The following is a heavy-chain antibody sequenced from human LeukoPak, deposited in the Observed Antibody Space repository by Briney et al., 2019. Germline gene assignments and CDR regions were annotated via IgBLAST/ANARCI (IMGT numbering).Heavy chain of an antibody. V-gene: IGHV3-30-3*01. CDR3: ARGFTTP. D-gene: IGHD1-1*01. CDR2: ISYDGSNK. J-gene: IGHJ5*02. CDR1: GFTFSSYA. Sequence: GGSLRLSCAASGFTFSSYAMHWVRQAPGKGLEWVAVISYDGSNKYYAGSVKGRFTISRDNSKSTLYPQMNSLRAEDTAVYYCARGFTTPWGQGTLVTVSS.